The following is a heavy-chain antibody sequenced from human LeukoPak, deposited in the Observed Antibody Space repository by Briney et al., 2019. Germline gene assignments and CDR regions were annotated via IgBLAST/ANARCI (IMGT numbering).Heavy chain of an antibody. CDR1: GYTFTSYD. D-gene: IGHD5-12*01. V-gene: IGHV1-8*01. CDR2: MNPNSGNT. CDR3: ARGEYSGYDSPIDY. J-gene: IGHJ4*02. Sequence: ASVKVSCKASGYTFTSYDINWVRQATGQGREWLGWMNPNSGNTGYAQKFQGRVTMTRNTSISTAYMEQSSLRSEDTAVYYCARGEYSGYDSPIDYWGQGTLVTVSS.